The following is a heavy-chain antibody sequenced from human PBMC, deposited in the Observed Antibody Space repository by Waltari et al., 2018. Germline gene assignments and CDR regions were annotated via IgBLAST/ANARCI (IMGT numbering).Heavy chain of an antibody. CDR1: GFTFSSYA. J-gene: IGHJ3*02. D-gene: IGHD2-15*01. V-gene: IGHV3-30-3*01. Sequence: QVQLVESGGGVVQPGRSLRLSCAASGFTFSSYAMHWVRQAPGKGLEWLAVISYDGSNKYYADSVKGRFTISRDNSKNTLYLQMNSLRAEDTAVYYCARAQGYCSGGSCYSVAFDIWGQGTMVTVSS. CDR2: ISYDGSNK. CDR3: ARAQGYCSGGSCYSVAFDI.